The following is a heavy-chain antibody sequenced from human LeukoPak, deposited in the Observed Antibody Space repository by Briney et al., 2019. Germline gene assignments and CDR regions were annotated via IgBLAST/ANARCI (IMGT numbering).Heavy chain of an antibody. V-gene: IGHV3-23*01. Sequence: QPGGSLRLSCAASGFTFSSYAMSWVHQAPGKGLEWVSAISGSGGSTYYADSVKGRFTISRDNSKNTPYLQVNSLRAEDTAVYYCAKVARTFYAFDIWGQGTMVTVSS. CDR3: AKVARTFYAFDI. CDR1: GFTFSSYA. CDR2: ISGSGGST. J-gene: IGHJ3*02. D-gene: IGHD3-16*01.